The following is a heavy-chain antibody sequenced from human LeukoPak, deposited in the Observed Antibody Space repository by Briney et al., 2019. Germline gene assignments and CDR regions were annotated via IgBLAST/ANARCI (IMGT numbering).Heavy chain of an antibody. CDR3: ARDGWELLRDLGPLNY. D-gene: IGHD1-26*01. J-gene: IGHJ4*02. CDR2: ISYDGSNK. V-gene: IGHV3-30*03. Sequence: PGGSLRLSCAASGFTFSSYGMHWVRQAPGKGLEWVAVISYDGSNKYYADSVKGRFTISRDNSRNTLYLQMNSLGGEDTAVYYCARDGWELLRDLGPLNYWGQGTLVTVSS. CDR1: GFTFSSYG.